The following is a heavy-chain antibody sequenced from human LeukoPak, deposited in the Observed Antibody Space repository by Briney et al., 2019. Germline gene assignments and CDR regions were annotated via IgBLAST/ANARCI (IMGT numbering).Heavy chain of an antibody. CDR1: GFPFSIYA. CDR2: ILYDGSNK. CDR3: AKDSTLGDFWGGYYDDYYYGMDV. Sequence: RGSLPPSCLASGFPFSIYAVHWVRQAPGKGLEGEAIILYDGSNKYYADSVKGRLTISRHKSKNTLYLQMNSLRAEDTAVYYCAKDSTLGDFWGGYYDDYYYGMDVWGQATTVTVPS. J-gene: IGHJ6*02. V-gene: IGHV3-30-3*01. D-gene: IGHD3-3*01.